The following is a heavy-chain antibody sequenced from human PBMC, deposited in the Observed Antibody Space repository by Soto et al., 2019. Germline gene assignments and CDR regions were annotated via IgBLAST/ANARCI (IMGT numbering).Heavy chain of an antibody. CDR1: GGSISSGPYS. CDR3: ARVYGYGGFNWFDP. V-gene: IGHV4-30-2*01. D-gene: IGHD5-18*01. Sequence: PSETLSLTCTVSGGSISSGPYSWGWIRQPPGKGLEWIGYIYHSGSTHYNPSLKSRVTISVDRSKNQFSLKLSSVTAADTAVYYCARVYGYGGFNWFDPWGQGTLVTVSS. CDR2: IYHSGST. J-gene: IGHJ5*02.